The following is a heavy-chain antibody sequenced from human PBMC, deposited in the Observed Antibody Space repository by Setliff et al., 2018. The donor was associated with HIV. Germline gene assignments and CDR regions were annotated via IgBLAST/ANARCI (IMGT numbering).Heavy chain of an antibody. CDR3: AKEGAVTTTGAFLDH. CDR1: GFTFSNYG. Sequence: GGSLRLSCAASGFTFSNYGMSWVRQAPGKGLEWVSIISGSGGRTDYAESVKGRFRISRSNPRNTVSLLLTSLRVEDTAVYYCAKEGAVTTTGAFLDHWGQGTLVTVSS. D-gene: IGHD4-17*01. V-gene: IGHV3-23*01. J-gene: IGHJ4*02. CDR2: ISGSGGRT.